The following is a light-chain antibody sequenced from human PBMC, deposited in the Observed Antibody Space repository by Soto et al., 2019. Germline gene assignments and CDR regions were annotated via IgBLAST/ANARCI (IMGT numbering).Light chain of an antibody. CDR2: KAS. Sequence: DIQMTQSPSTLSASVGDRVTITCRASQSISSWLAWYQQKPGKAPKLLMYKASSLESGVPSRFSGSGSGTEFTLTISSLQPDDFATYYCQQYHTFWTFGQGTKVDIK. CDR3: QQYHTFWT. CDR1: QSISSW. J-gene: IGKJ1*01. V-gene: IGKV1-5*03.